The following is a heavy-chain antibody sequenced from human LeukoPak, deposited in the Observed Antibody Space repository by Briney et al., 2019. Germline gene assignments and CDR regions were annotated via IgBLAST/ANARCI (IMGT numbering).Heavy chain of an antibody. CDR2: IYYSGST. CDR3: ARDRPVGAIDAFDI. CDR1: GGSISSYY. V-gene: IGHV4-59*01. D-gene: IGHD1-26*01. Sequence: PSETLSLTCTVSGGSISSYYWSWIRQPPGKGLEWIGYIYYSGSTNYNPSLKGRVTISVDTSKNQFSLKLSSVTAADTAVYYCARDRPVGAIDAFDIWGQGTMVTVSS. J-gene: IGHJ3*02.